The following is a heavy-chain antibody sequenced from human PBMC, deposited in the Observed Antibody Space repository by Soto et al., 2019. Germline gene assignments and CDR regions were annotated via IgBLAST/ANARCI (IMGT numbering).Heavy chain of an antibody. CDR2: IIPIFGTA. J-gene: IGHJ5*02. CDR1: GGTFSSYA. V-gene: IGHV1-69*13. Sequence: SVKVSCKASGGTFSSYAISWVRQAPGQGLEWMGGIIPIFGTANYAQKFQGRVTITADESTSTAYMELSSLRSEDTAVYYCARDRKPHYDGSGYYALRAWFDPWGQGTLFPVSS. CDR3: ARDRKPHYDGSGYYALRAWFDP. D-gene: IGHD3-22*01.